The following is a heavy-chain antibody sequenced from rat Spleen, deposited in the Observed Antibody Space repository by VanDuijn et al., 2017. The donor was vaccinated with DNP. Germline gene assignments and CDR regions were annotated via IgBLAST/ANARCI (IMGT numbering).Heavy chain of an antibody. CDR3: TGGGSTIYPFTY. V-gene: IGHV2S12*01. J-gene: IGHJ3*01. Sequence: QVQLRESGPGLVQPSQTLSLTCTVSGFSLTNFGVHWVRQPPGKGLEWIAAISGAGATYYNSALKSRLSFSRDISRSQVFLHMDSLQTEDTAIYFCTGGGSTIYPFTYWGQGTLVTVSS. D-gene: IGHD1-2*01. CDR2: ISGAGAT. CDR1: GFSLTNFG.